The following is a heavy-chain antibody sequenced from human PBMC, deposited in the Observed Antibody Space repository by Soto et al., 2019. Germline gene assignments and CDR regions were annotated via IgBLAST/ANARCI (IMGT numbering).Heavy chain of an antibody. D-gene: IGHD3-3*01. CDR2: IYYSGST. J-gene: IGHJ4*02. Sequence: QVQLQESGPGLVKPSQTLSLTCTVSGGSISSGGYYWSWIRQHPGKGLEWIGYIYYSGSTYYNPSLKSRVTISADTSKNHFPLKQSSGTAADTAVYYWAREGNFWSGFVGFHNWAQETLVTVSP. CDR1: GGSISSGGYY. V-gene: IGHV4-31*03. CDR3: AREGNFWSGFVGFHN.